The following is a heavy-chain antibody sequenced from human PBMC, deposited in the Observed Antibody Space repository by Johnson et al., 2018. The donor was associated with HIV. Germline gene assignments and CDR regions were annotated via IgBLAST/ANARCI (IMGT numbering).Heavy chain of an antibody. J-gene: IGHJ3*02. CDR2: IKSEADGETT. V-gene: IGHV3-15*01. CDR3: TTDLIRRYYGSGLRDAFDI. Sequence: QLVESGGGLVKPGGSLRLSCAASGFIFSYTYMTWVRQAPGKGLEWVGNIKSEADGETTDYAAPVKGRFTISRDDSKNTLYLQMNSLKTEDTAVYYCTTDLIRRYYGSGLRDAFDIWGQGTMVTVSS. CDR1: GFIFSYTY. D-gene: IGHD3-10*01.